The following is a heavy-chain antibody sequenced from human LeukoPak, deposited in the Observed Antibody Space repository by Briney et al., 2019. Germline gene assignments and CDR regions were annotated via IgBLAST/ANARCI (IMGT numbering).Heavy chain of an antibody. CDR2: ISGSGGST. Sequence: PGGSLRLSCAASGFSFDDYGMSWVRQAPGKGLEWVSAISGSGGSTYYADSVKGRFTISRDNSKNTLYLQMNSLRAEDTAVYYCAKGSMKRIVVVPAAMPYYYYMDVWGKGTTVTISS. J-gene: IGHJ6*03. CDR1: GFSFDDYG. CDR3: AKGSMKRIVVVPAAMPYYYYMDV. D-gene: IGHD2-2*01. V-gene: IGHV3-23*01.